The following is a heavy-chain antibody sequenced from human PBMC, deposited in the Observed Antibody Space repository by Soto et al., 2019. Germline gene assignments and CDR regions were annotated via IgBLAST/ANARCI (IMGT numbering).Heavy chain of an antibody. CDR3: ARAGYCSSTSCYRSIWFDP. Sequence: GASVKVSCKASGYTFTSYGISWVRQAPGQGLEWMGWISAYNGNTNYAQKLQGRVTMTTDTSTSTAYMELRSLRSDDTAVYYCARAGYCSSTSCYRSIWFDPWGQGTLVTVSS. V-gene: IGHV1-18*01. D-gene: IGHD2-2*01. J-gene: IGHJ5*02. CDR2: ISAYNGNT. CDR1: GYTFTSYG.